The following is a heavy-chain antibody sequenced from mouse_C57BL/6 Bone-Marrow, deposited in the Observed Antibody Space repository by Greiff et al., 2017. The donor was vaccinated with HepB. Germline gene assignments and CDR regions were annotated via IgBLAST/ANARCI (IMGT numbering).Heavy chain of an antibody. CDR1: GFTFSSYA. CDR2: ISDGGSYT. V-gene: IGHV5-4*01. D-gene: IGHD2-4*01. J-gene: IGHJ4*01. CDR3: ARDYDYDDAMDY. Sequence: EVHLVESGGGLVKPGGSLKLSCAASGFTFSSYAMSWVRQTPEKRLEWVATISDGGSYTYYPDNVKGRFPISRDNAKTNLYLQMSHLKSEDTAMYYCARDYDYDDAMDYWGQGTSVTVSS.